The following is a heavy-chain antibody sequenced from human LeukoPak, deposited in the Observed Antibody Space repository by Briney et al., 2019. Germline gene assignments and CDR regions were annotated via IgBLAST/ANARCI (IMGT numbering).Heavy chain of an antibody. CDR3: ARDLTVAGPMDV. Sequence: GGSLSLSCEASGLTFSGYDMNWVRQAPGKGLEWISYISSSGNTIYYAHSVKGRFTISRDNAQNSLYLQMSGLRAEDSAVYYCARDLTVAGPMDVWGQGTTVTVSS. V-gene: IGHV3-48*03. CDR2: ISSSGNTI. J-gene: IGHJ6*02. CDR1: GLTFSGYD. D-gene: IGHD6-19*01.